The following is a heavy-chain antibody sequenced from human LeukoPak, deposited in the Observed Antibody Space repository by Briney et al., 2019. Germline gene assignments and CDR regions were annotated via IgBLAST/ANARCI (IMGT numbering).Heavy chain of an antibody. CDR3: ARAVPMRPYYYYMDV. CDR1: GGSISSSSYY. CDR2: IYYSGST. J-gene: IGHJ6*03. Sequence: SETLSLTCTVSGGSISSSSYYWGWIRQPPGKGLEWIGSIYYSGSTYYNPSLKSRVTISVDTSKNQFSLKLSSVTAADTAVYYCARAVPMRPYYYYMDVWGKGTTVTVSS. D-gene: IGHD3-22*01. V-gene: IGHV4-39*07.